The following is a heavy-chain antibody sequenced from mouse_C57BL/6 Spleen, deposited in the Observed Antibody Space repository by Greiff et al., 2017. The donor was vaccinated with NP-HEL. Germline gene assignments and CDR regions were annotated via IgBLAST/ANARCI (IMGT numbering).Heavy chain of an antibody. CDR3: ARTVTTGYFDV. V-gene: IGHV14-2*01. D-gene: IGHD2-2*01. CDR1: GFTITDYY. J-gene: IGHJ1*03. CDR2: IDPEGGET. Sequence: EVQLQQSGAELVKPGASVKLSCTASGFTITDYYMHWVKQRTEQGLEWIGRIDPEGGETKYAPKFQGKATITADTSSNTAYLQLSSLTSEDTAVDYCARTVTTGYFDVWGTGTTVTVSS.